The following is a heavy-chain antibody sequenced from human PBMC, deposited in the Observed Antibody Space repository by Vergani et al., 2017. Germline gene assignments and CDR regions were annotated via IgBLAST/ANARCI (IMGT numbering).Heavy chain of an antibody. Sequence: EVQLVESGGALVQPGGSLRLSCIGPGFIFSDYWTSWVRQAPGKGLEFVANIHLDGSAENYVVSVKGRFTISRDNAKNSVILQMNNLRAEDTAIYYCARNIPGRLSDFDFWGQGTLVTVSS. V-gene: IGHV3-7*01. CDR2: IHLDGSAE. J-gene: IGHJ4*02. D-gene: IGHD2/OR15-2a*01. CDR3: ARNIPGRLSDFDF. CDR1: GFIFSDYW.